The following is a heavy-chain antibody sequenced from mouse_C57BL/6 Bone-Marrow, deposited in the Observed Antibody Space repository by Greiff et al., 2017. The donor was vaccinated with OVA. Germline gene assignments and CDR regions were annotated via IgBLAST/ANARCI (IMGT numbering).Heavy chain of an antibody. Sequence: QVQLQQSGAELVRPGTSVKVSCKASGYAFTNYLIEWVKQRPGQGLEWIGVINPGSGGTNYNEKFKGKATLTADKSSSTAYMQLSSLTSEDSAVYFCANPLLPRYEYAMDYWGQGTSVTVSS. J-gene: IGHJ4*01. CDR3: ANPLLPRYEYAMDY. CDR2: INPGSGGT. CDR1: GYAFTNYL. D-gene: IGHD1-1*01. V-gene: IGHV1-54*01.